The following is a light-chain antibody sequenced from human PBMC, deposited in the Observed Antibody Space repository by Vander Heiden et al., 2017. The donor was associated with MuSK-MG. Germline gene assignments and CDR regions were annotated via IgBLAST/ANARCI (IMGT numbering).Light chain of an antibody. V-gene: IGKV1-39*01. CDR3: QQCYSTLST. CDR2: AAS. CDR1: QSISSY. J-gene: IGKJ1*01. Sequence: DIQMTQSPSSLSASVGDRVTITCRASQSISSYLNWYQQKPGKAPKLLIYAASSLQSGVPSRFSGSGSGTDFTLTISRLQPEDFATYYCQQCYSTLSTFGQGTKVEIK.